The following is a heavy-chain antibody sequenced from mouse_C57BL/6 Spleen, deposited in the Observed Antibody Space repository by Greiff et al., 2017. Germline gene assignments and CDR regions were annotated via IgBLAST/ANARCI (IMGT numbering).Heavy chain of an antibody. V-gene: IGHV3-8*01. Sequence: EVQLQESGPGLAKPSQSLSLTCSVTGYSITSYYWNWIRKFPGNKLEYMGYISYSGSTYYHPSLNSRISITRDTSKHQYYLQLNSVTTEDTATYYCARSHIYYDDDDDSRDYWGQGTSVTVSA. CDR2: ISYSGST. D-gene: IGHD2-4*01. CDR1: GYSITSYY. J-gene: IGHJ4*01. CDR3: ARSHIYYDDDDDSRDY.